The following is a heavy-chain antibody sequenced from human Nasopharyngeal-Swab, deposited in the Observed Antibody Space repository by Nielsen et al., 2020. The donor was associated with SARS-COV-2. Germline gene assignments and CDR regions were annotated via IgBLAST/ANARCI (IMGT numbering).Heavy chain of an antibody. CDR3: ATGGPITGTINWFDP. Sequence: ASVNVSCKVSGYTLTELSVHWVRQAPGKGLEWMGGFDPEDGETIYAQKFQGRVTMTEDTSTDTAYMELSSLRSEDTAVYYCATGGPITGTINWFDPWGQGTLVTVSS. CDR1: GYTLTELS. D-gene: IGHD1-7*01. CDR2: FDPEDGET. V-gene: IGHV1-24*01. J-gene: IGHJ5*02.